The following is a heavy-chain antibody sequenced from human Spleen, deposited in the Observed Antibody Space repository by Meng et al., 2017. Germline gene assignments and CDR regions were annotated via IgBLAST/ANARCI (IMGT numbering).Heavy chain of an antibody. CDR2: IRGGGDSA. Sequence: GGSLRLSCAASGFTFSNYAMSWVRQAPGKGLEWVSAIRGGGDSALYADSVKGRFTISRDNSKNKLYLQVNNLRGEDTAVYYCARLEVDKNSNDYWGQGTLVTVSS. CDR1: GFTFSNYA. CDR3: ARLEVDKNSNDY. J-gene: IGHJ4*02. D-gene: IGHD2-2*01. V-gene: IGHV3-23*01.